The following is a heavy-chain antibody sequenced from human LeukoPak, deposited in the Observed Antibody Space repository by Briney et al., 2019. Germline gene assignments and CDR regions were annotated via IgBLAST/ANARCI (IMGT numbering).Heavy chain of an antibody. J-gene: IGHJ3*02. CDR1: GGSVRTNDYF. Sequence: SETLSLTCTVSGGSVRTNDYFWNWIRQPAGKGLEWIGRIYSSGTTHYNPSLNGRVTMSMDTSKNQFSLKLTSATAADTAVYFCASYRDDYNHVPYTLNIWGQGTMVTVSS. D-gene: IGHD5-24*01. V-gene: IGHV4-61*02. CDR3: ASYRDDYNHVPYTLNI. CDR2: IYSSGTT.